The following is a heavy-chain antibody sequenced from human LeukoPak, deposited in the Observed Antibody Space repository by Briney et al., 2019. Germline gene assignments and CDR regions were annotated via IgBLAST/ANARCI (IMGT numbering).Heavy chain of an antibody. V-gene: IGHV3-49*04. Sequence: GGSLRLSCTASGFTFGDYAMSWVRQAPGKGLEWVGFIRSKAYGGTTEYAASVKGRFTISRDDSKRIAYLQMNSLKTEDTAVYYCTRAHDYGNFPFGYWGQGTLVTVSS. CDR2: IRSKAYGGTT. CDR3: TRAHDYGNFPFGY. D-gene: IGHD4-11*01. CDR1: GFTFGDYA. J-gene: IGHJ4*02.